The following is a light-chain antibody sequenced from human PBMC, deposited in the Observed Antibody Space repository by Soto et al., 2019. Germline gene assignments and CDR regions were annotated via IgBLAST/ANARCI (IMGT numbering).Light chain of an antibody. CDR2: AAS. CDR3: QQSYSSPRT. CDR1: HSISSY. J-gene: IGKJ3*01. Sequence: DIQMTQSPSSLSASVGDRVTITCRASHSISSYLNWYQHKPGKAPKLLIFAASSVPSGVPSRFSGSGSGTDFTLTISSLQHEDFATYYCQQSYSSPRTFGPGTKVDIK. V-gene: IGKV1-39*01.